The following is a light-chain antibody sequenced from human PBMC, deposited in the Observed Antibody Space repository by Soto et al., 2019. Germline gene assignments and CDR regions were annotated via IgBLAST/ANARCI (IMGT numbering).Light chain of an antibody. CDR1: NSNIGRNY. CDR3: GTWDSSLSGGV. CDR2: DNN. J-gene: IGLJ2*01. Sequence: QSVLTQPPSVSAAPGQKVTISCSGRNSNIGRNYVSWYQQLPGTAPKLLIYDNNKRPSGIPDRFSGSKSGTSATLGITGLQTGDEADYYCGTWDSSLSGGVFGGGTKLTVL. V-gene: IGLV1-51*01.